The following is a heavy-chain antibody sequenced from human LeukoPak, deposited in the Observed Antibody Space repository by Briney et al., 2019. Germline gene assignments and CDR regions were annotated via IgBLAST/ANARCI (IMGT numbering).Heavy chain of an antibody. D-gene: IGHD3-22*01. V-gene: IGHV4-39*02. CDR3: ARDSNGFYYFNY. CDR1: GGSIGSSSYY. Sequence: PSETLSLTCTVSGGSIGSSSYYWGWIRQPPGKGLEWIGSIYYSGSTYYNPSLKSRVTISVDTSKNQFSLKLSSVTAADTALYYCARDSNGFYYFNYWGQGTLVTVSS. J-gene: IGHJ4*02. CDR2: IYYSGST.